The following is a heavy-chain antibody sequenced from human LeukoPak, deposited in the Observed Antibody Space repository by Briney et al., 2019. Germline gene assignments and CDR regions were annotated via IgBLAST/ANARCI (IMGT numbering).Heavy chain of an antibody. D-gene: IGHD6-25*01. CDR2: IYYSGST. Sequence: SQTLSPTCTVSGGSISSGGYYWSWIRQHPGKGLEWIGYIYYSGSTYYNPSLKSRVTISVDTSKNQFSLKLNSVTAADTAVYYCARAVERLFAAFDIWGQGTMVTVSS. V-gene: IGHV4-31*03. CDR3: ARAVERLFAAFDI. J-gene: IGHJ3*02. CDR1: GGSISSGGYY.